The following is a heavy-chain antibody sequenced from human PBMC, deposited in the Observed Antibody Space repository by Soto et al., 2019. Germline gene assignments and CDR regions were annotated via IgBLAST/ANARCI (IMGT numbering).Heavy chain of an antibody. CDR3: ARRYCSGSNCYSAFDI. CDR2: IYFSGST. D-gene: IGHD2-2*01. CDR1: GGSISGYF. V-gene: IGHV4-59*08. J-gene: IGHJ3*02. Sequence: QVQLQESGPGLVKPSETLSLTCAVSGGSISGYFWSWIRQPPGTGLEWIGYIYFSGSTTYNPSLISRVTISVDTSKSQFSLRLSSVTAADTAVYYCARRYCSGSNCYSAFDIWGQGTLVAVSS.